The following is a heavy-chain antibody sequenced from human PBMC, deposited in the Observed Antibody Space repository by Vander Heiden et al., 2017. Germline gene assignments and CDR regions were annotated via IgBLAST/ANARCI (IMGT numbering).Heavy chain of an antibody. J-gene: IGHJ4*02. CDR3: AKGARIAAGAIDY. CDR1: GFRFADYA. CDR2: ISWNSGSI. V-gene: IGHV3-9*01. Sequence: EVQVVESGGGLVQPGTSLRLSCEASGFRFADYAMHWVRQAPGKGLEWVSGISWNSGSIGDADSMKGRFTISRDNAKNSLYLQMNSLRAEDTALYYCAKGARIAAGAIDYWGQGTLVTVSS. D-gene: IGHD6-13*01.